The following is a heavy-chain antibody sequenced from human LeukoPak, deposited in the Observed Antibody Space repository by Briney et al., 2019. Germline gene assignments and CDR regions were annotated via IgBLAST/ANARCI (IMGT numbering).Heavy chain of an antibody. CDR2: LYSDGNT. CDR3: ARGVEPLAANTLAY. CDR1: GLTVITND. Sequence: GGSLRLSCAASGLTVITNDMTWVRQAPGKGLDWVSVLYSDGNTKYADSVQGRSTISRDNSKNTLYLEMNSLSPDDTAVYYCARGVEPLAANTLAYWGQGTLVTVSS. J-gene: IGHJ4*02. D-gene: IGHD1-14*01. V-gene: IGHV3-53*01.